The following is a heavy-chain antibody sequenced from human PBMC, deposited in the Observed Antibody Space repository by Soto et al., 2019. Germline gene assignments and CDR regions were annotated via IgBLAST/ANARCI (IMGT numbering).Heavy chain of an antibody. J-gene: IGHJ5*02. CDR1: GGSISNYY. CDR2: MYYNGNI. Sequence: ETLSLTCNVSGGSISNYYWTWIRQSPEKGLEWIGYMYYNGNINYNPSLKSRVTISIDTSKHQFSLTLKSVTAADTAVSYCASGGNWFGPWGQGVLVTVGS. V-gene: IGHV4-59*01. D-gene: IGHD3-16*01. CDR3: ASGGNWFGP.